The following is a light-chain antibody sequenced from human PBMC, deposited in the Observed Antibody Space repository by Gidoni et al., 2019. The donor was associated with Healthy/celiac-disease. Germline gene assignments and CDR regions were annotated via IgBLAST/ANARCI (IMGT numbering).Light chain of an antibody. CDR1: QSIISY. CDR3: QQSYSTPRT. Sequence: DIQITHSPSSLSASVGDRVTITCRASQSIISYLNWYHQKPGKAPKLLIYAASSLQIGVPSRFSGSGSGTEFTLTISSLQPEDFATYYCQQSYSTPRTFGQGTKLEIK. J-gene: IGKJ2*01. V-gene: IGKV1-39*01. CDR2: AAS.